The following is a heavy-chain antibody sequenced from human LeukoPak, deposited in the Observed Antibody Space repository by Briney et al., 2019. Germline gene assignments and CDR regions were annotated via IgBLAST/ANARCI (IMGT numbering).Heavy chain of an antibody. CDR2: ISYDGSNK. CDR1: GFTFSSYG. V-gene: IGHV3-30*18. Sequence: GGSLRLSCAASGFTFSSYGMHWVRQAPGKGLEWVAVISYDGSNKYYADSVKGRFTISRDNSKNTLYLQMNSLRAEDTAVYYCAKSSGSLTEFDYWGQGTLVTVSS. D-gene: IGHD1-26*01. J-gene: IGHJ4*02. CDR3: AKSSGSLTEFDY.